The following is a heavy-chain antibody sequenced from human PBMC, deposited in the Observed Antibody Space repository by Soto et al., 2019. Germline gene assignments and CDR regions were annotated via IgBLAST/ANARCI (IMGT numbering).Heavy chain of an antibody. J-gene: IGHJ4*02. CDR3: ARDGCSGGSCYWDY. CDR1: GGSVSSTQW. CDR2: IYHVGIT. Sequence: PSETLSLTCAVSGGSVSSTQWWTWVRQAPGKGLEWLGDIYHVGITKYNPALKSRVTMSVDNAKNSLYLQMNSLRDEDTAVYYCARDGCSGGSCYWDYWGQGTLVTVSS. V-gene: IGHV4-4*02. D-gene: IGHD2-15*01.